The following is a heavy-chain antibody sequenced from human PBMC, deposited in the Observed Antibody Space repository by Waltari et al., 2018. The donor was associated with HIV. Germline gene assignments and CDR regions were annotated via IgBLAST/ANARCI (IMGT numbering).Heavy chain of an antibody. CDR2: IYRSGDA. CDR3: ARVRSIMGRFLGFDY. J-gene: IGHJ4*02. V-gene: IGHV3-53*02. CDR1: GLSVSSDS. D-gene: IGHD3-3*02. Sequence: EVQLVETGGGLIQPGGYLRLSCAASGLSVSSDSMNWVRQAPGKGLEWVSVIYRSGDAYYADFVKGRFTISRDNSKNTLYLQMNSLRAEDTAVYYCARVRSIMGRFLGFDYWGQGTLVTVSS.